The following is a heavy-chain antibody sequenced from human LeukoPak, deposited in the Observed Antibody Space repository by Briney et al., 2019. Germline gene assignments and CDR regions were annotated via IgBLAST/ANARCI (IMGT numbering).Heavy chain of an antibody. CDR1: GYSISSGFY. D-gene: IGHD1-26*01. V-gene: IGHV4-38-2*02. Sequence: SETLSLTCTVSGYSISSGFYWGWIRQPPGKGLEWIGSISHSGSTYYNPSLKSRVTISVDTSKNQFSLKLSSVTAADTAVYYCARAMWGYFDYWGQGTLVTVSS. CDR2: ISHSGST. J-gene: IGHJ4*02. CDR3: ARAMWGYFDY.